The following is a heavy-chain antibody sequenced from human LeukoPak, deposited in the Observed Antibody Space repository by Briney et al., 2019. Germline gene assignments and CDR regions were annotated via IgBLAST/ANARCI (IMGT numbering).Heavy chain of an antibody. D-gene: IGHD3-3*01. CDR1: GFTFSSYA. CDR2: VSVSGGST. CDR3: ARDSGLRVFEVVFDAFDI. Sequence: HTGGSLRLSCAASGFTFSSYAMSWARQAPGKGLEWVSTVSVSGGSTYSADSVKGRFTISRDNSKNTLYLQMNSLRAEDTAVYYCARDSGLRVFEVVFDAFDIWGQGTMVTVSS. J-gene: IGHJ3*02. V-gene: IGHV3-23*01.